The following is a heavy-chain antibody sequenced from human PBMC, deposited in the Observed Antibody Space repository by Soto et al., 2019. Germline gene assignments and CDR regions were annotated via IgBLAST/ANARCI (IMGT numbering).Heavy chain of an antibody. CDR2: IYYRGNA. D-gene: IGHD3-9*01. V-gene: IGHV4-39*01. CDR3: ARLEGLATISYYFDF. CDR1: DDSINSDKYY. J-gene: IGHJ4*02. Sequence: QLQLQESGPGLVKPSETLSLTCSVSDDSINSDKYYWVWIRQPPGKGLEWIGSIYYRGNAYYNPSLQTPVTMSLDKARSQFSLKLNSVTAADSAVYFCARLEGLATISYYFDFWGPGALVTVSS.